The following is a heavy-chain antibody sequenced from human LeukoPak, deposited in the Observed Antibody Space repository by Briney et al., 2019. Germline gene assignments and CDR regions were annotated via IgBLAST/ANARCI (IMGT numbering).Heavy chain of an antibody. Sequence: SETLSLTCAVYGGSFSGYYWSWIRQPLGKGLEWIGEINHSGSTNYNPSLKSRVTISVDTSKNQSSLKLSSVTAADTAVYYCARGRYDFWSGYSTRPFFDYWGQGTLVTVSS. CDR1: GGSFSGYY. D-gene: IGHD3-3*01. CDR2: INHSGST. J-gene: IGHJ4*02. CDR3: ARGRYDFWSGYSTRPFFDY. V-gene: IGHV4-34*01.